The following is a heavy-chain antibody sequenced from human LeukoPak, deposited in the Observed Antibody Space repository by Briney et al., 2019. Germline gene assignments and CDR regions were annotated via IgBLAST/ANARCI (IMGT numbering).Heavy chain of an antibody. D-gene: IGHD5-24*01. CDR1: GFSISIYY. J-gene: IGHJ4*02. CDR2: SYYRGST. Sequence: PSETLSLTCVVSGFSISIYYLTWIRQPPGKGLEWIGHSYYRGSTHYHPSLKSRVTISVDTSKNQLSLKLSSVTAPDRAVYYCARRVRDAYNYVSLFDYWGQGTLVTVSS. V-gene: IGHV4-59*08. CDR3: ARRVRDAYNYVSLFDY.